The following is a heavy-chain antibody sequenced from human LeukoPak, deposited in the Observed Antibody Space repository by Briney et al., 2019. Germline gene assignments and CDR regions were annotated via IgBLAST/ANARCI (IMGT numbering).Heavy chain of an antibody. Sequence: GGSLRLSCAASGFTFSSYGMSWVRQAPGKGLEWVSAISGSGGSTYYADSVKGRFTISRDNSKNTLYLQMNSLRAEDTAVYYCAKVGSSWYHSDYWGQGTLVTVSS. D-gene: IGHD6-13*01. CDR2: ISGSGGST. V-gene: IGHV3-23*01. CDR3: AKVGSSWYHSDY. CDR1: GFTFSSYG. J-gene: IGHJ4*02.